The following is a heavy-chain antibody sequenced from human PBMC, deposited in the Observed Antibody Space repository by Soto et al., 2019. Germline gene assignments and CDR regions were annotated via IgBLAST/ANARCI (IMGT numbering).Heavy chain of an antibody. V-gene: IGHV1-8*01. J-gene: IGHJ4*02. D-gene: IGHD2-2*01. CDR2: MNPNSGNT. CDR3: AKPGPLHCSGTSGPYYFAS. Sequence: QVQLVQSGAEVKKPGASVKVSCKASGYPFPSSDINWVRQATGQGLEWMGWMNPNSGNTGYAQKFQGRVTMTRNTSINTAYMALSSLRSEDTAVYYCAKPGPLHCSGTSGPYYFASWGEGTLVTFSS. CDR1: GYPFPSSD.